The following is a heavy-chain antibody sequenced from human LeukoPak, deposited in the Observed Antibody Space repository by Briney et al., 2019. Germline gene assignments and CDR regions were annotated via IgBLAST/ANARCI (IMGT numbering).Heavy chain of an antibody. J-gene: IGHJ3*02. V-gene: IGHV1-69*04. CDR3: ARVTYSYGDDAFDI. CDR2: IIPILGIA. Sequence: SVKVSCKASGYTFTSYGISWVRQAPGQGLEWMGRIIPILGIANYAQKFQGRVTITADKSTSTAYMELSSLRSEDTAVYYCARVTYSYGDDAFDIWGQGTMVTVSS. CDR1: GYTFTSYG. D-gene: IGHD5-18*01.